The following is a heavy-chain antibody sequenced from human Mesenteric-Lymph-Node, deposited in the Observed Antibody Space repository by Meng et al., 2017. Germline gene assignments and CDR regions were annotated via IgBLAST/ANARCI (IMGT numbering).Heavy chain of an antibody. CDR1: GYSFSSYP. CDR3: ARERSSSGEDH. D-gene: IGHD2-15*01. CDR2: INAGNGDT. J-gene: IGHJ4*02. V-gene: IGHV1-3*01. Sequence: VQLVQSGAEVQKPGPSVKVSCKASGYSFSSYPMHWVRQAPGQRLEWMGWINAGNGDTRYPQRFQDRVSLTRDTSATTVYMDLSSLTSEDAAIYYCARERSSSGEDHWGQGTLVTVSS.